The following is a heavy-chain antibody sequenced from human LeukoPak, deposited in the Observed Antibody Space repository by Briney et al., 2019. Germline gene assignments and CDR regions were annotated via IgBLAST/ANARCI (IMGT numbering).Heavy chain of an antibody. CDR1: GGSISSYY. CDR2: IYYSGST. CDR3: AALLKGVVVPDG. J-gene: IGHJ4*02. V-gene: IGHV4-59*08. Sequence: PSETLSLTCTVSGGSISSYYWSWIRQPPGKGLEWIGYIYYSGSTNYNPSLKSRVTISVDTSKNQFSLKLSSVTAADTAVYYCAALLKGVVVPDGWGQGTLVTVSS. D-gene: IGHD2-15*01.